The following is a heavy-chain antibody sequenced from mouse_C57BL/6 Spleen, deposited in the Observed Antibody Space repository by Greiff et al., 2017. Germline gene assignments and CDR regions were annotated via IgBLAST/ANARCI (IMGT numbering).Heavy chain of an antibody. D-gene: IGHD2-4*01. CDR3: ASHYDYLDYAIDY. CDR1: GYTFTSYW. Sequence: VQLQQPGAELVKPGASVKMSCKASGYTFTSYWITWVKQRPGQGLEWIGDIYPGSGSTNYNEKFKSKATLTVDTSSSTAYMQLSSLTSEDSAVYYCASHYDYLDYAIDYWGQGTSVTVSS. V-gene: IGHV1-55*01. CDR2: IYPGSGST. J-gene: IGHJ4*01.